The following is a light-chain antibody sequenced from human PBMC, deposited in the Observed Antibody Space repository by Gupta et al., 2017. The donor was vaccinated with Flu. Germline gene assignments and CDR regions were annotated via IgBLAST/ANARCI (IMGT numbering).Light chain of an antibody. V-gene: IGKV3-15*01. CDR1: QSVNSN. J-gene: IGKJ4*01. CDR2: GAS. CDR3: QQDNNWPLT. Sequence: ETVMTQSPVTLSVSPGERATLSCRASQSVNSNLAWYQQKPGQAPRFLIYGASTRATGIPGRFSGSGSGTEFSLTISSLQSEDSAVYYCQQDNNWPLTFGGGTKVEIK.